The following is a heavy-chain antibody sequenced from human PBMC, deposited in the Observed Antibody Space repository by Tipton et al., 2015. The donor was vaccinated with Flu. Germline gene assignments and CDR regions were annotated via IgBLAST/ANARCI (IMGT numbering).Heavy chain of an antibody. CDR1: GFTFSSYA. J-gene: IGHJ6*02. CDR3: AKDIRLSLSTGITMVRGVIKGGMDV. CDR2: ISGSGVGT. V-gene: IGHV3-23*01. Sequence: GSLRLSCAASGFTFSSYAMSWVRQAPGKGLEWVSAISGSGVGTYYADSVKGRFTISRDNSKNTLYLQMNRLRAEDTAVYYCAKDIRLSLSTGITMVRGVIKGGMDVWGQGTTVTVSS. D-gene: IGHD3-10*01.